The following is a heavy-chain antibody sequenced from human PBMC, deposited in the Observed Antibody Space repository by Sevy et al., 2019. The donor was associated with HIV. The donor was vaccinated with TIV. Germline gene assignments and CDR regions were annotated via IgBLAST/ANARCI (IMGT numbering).Heavy chain of an antibody. V-gene: IGHV3-7*01. D-gene: IGHD3-9*01. J-gene: IGHJ4*02. CDR3: ARDPQYYDILTGYYPLYYFDY. CDR1: GFTFSSYW. CDR2: IKQDGSEK. Sequence: GGSLRLSCAASGFTFSSYWMSWVRQAPGKGLEWVANIKQDGSEKYYVDSVKGRFTISRDNAKNSLYLQMNSLRAEDTAVYYCARDPQYYDILTGYYPLYYFDYWGQGTLVTVSS.